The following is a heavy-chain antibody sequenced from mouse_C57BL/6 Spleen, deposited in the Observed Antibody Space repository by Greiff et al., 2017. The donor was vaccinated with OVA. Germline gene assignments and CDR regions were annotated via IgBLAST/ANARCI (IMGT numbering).Heavy chain of an antibody. J-gene: IGHJ2*01. CDR2: IYPGDGDT. D-gene: IGHD2-4*01. CDR3: ASGDYEGY. Sequence: QVQLKESGPELVKPGASVKISCKASGYAFSSSWMNWVKQRPGKGLEWIGRIYPGDGDTNYNGKFKGKATLTADKSSSTAYMQLNSLTSEDSAVYFCASGDYEGYWGQGTTLTVSS. V-gene: IGHV1-82*01. CDR1: GYAFSSSW.